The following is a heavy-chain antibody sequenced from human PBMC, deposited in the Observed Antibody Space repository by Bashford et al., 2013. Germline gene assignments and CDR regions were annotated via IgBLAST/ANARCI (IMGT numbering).Heavy chain of an antibody. Sequence: VRQAPGKGLEWVAVIWYDGSNKYYADSVKGRFTISRDNSKNTLHLQMNSLRAEDTAVYYCVRDLRNSGGTCYSWGQGTLVTVSS. CDR2: IWYDGSNK. D-gene: IGHD2-15*01. J-gene: IGHJ5*02. CDR3: VRDLRNSGGTCYS. V-gene: IGHV3-33*01.